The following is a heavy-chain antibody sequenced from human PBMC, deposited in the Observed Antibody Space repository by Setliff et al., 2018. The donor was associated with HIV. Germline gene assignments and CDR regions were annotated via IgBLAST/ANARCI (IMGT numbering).Heavy chain of an antibody. J-gene: IGHJ3*01. V-gene: IGHV1-18*01. Sequence: VSCKASGYTFRSYGISWVRQAPGQGLEWMGWISGYNGNTKYVQKLQGRVTMTTDTSTRTVYMELRSLRHDDTAEYFCARVPYRSAWFSGGHDAFDVWGQGTMVTVSS. CDR3: ARVPYRSAWFSGGHDAFDV. CDR2: ISGYNGNT. CDR1: GYTFRSYG. D-gene: IGHD6-19*01.